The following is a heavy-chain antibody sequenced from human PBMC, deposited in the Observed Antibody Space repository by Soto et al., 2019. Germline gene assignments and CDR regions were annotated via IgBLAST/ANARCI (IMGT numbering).Heavy chain of an antibody. CDR1: GFTFSRYG. CDR3: ARDRRDDRGNWFDP. J-gene: IGHJ5*02. CDR2: IWYDGSHK. D-gene: IGHD3-10*01. Sequence: QVQLVASGGGVAQPGTSLRLSCAASGFTFSRYGMHWVRQAPGKGLEWVAMIWYDGSHKNYGDSVKGRFTISRDNPKNTLFLLMDSLRVEDTALYYCARDRRDDRGNWFDPWGQGIMVTVSS. V-gene: IGHV3-33*01.